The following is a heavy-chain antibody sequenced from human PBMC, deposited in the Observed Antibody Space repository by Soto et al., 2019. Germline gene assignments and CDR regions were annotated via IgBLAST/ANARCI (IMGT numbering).Heavy chain of an antibody. Sequence: EASVKVSCKASGFTFTSSAVQWVRQARGQRLEWIGWIVVGSGNTNYAQKFQERVTITRDMSTSTAYMELSSLRSEDTAVYYCAAEYDFWSGYPDYYGMDVWGQGTTVTVSS. CDR1: GFTFTSSA. CDR2: IVVGSGNT. J-gene: IGHJ6*02. CDR3: AAEYDFWSGYPDYYGMDV. D-gene: IGHD3-3*01. V-gene: IGHV1-58*01.